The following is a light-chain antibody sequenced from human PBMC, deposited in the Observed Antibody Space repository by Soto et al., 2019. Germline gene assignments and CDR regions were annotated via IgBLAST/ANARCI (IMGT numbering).Light chain of an antibody. J-gene: IGKJ1*01. CDR2: AAS. V-gene: IGKV1-27*01. CDR1: QGIDNY. CDR3: QKDDSAPWT. Sequence: DIQMTQSPSSLSASVGDRVTITCRASQGIDNYLAWYQQKPGKVPKLLIYAASTLQSVVPSRFSGSGSGTEFTLTISSLQTEDVATYYCQKDDSAPWTFGQGTKVEIK.